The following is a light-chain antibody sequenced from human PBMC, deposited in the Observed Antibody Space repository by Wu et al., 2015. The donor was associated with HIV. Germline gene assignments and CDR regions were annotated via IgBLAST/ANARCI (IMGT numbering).Light chain of an antibody. V-gene: IGKV1-NL1*01. CDR3: QQYYTFPLT. CDR1: QGITNS. CDR2: SAS. J-gene: IGKJ4*01. Sequence: DIQMTQSPSSLSASVGDGVSITCRASQGITNSLAWYQQRPGKAPKLLLFSASRLESGVPSRFSGSGSGTYFSLTINSLHPEDFATYYCQQYYTFPLTLGGGTKVEIK.